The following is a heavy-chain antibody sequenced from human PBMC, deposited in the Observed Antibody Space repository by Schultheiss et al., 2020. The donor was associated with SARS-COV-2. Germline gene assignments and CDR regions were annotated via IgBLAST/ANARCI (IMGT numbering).Heavy chain of an antibody. J-gene: IGHJ4*02. D-gene: IGHD3-3*01. Sequence: SETLSLTCTVSGGSISSSSYYWGWIRQPPGKGLEWIGSICYSGSTYYNPSLKSRVPISVDTSKSQFSLQLSSVTAADTAVYYCARHDYFWSGYYNWGQGTLVTVSS. V-gene: IGHV4-39*01. CDR3: ARHDYFWSGYYN. CDR1: GGSISSSSYY. CDR2: ICYSGST.